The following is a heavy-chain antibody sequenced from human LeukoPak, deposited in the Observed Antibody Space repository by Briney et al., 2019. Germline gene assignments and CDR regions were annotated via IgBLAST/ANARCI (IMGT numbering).Heavy chain of an antibody. D-gene: IGHD6-6*01. J-gene: IGHJ5*02. V-gene: IGHV4-59*01. CDR2: IYYSGST. Sequence: SETLSLTCTVSGGSISSYYWSWIRQPPGKGLEWIGYIYYSGSTNYSPSLKSRVTISVDTSKNQFSLKLSSVTAADTAVYYCARASRRGKSIAALHGGFDPWGQGTLVTVSS. CDR1: GGSISSYY. CDR3: ARASRRGKSIAALHGGFDP.